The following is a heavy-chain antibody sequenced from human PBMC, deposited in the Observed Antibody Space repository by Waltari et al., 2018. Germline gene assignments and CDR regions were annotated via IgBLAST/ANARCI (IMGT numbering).Heavy chain of an antibody. Sequence: EVQLVESGGDLVQPGGSMRLSCAASGFTFRNYWMHWVRQAHGKGLAWVSRINVEGSSTVYANSVAGRFTISRDNAKNTVYLEMSGLRAEDTAVYYCTRGEINYSRFDYWGQGSLVTVSS. CDR3: TRGEINYSRFDY. CDR1: GFTFRNYW. CDR2: INVEGSST. J-gene: IGHJ4*02. V-gene: IGHV3-74*01. D-gene: IGHD4-4*01.